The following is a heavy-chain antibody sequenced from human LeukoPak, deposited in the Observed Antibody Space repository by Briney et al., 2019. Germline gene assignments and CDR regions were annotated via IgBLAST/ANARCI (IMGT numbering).Heavy chain of an antibody. CDR1: GGTFSSYA. CDR2: INPNSGGT. J-gene: IGHJ5*02. D-gene: IGHD3-10*01. Sequence: ASVKVSCKASGGTFSSYAISWVRQAPGQGLEWMGWINPNSGGTNYAQKFQGRVTMTRDTSISTAYMELSRLRSDDTAVYYCARGGEFDPWGQGTLVTVSS. CDR3: ARGGEFDP. V-gene: IGHV1-2*02.